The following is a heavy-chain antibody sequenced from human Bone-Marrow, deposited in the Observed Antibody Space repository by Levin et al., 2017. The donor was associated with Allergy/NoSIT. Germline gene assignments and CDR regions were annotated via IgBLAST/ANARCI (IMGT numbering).Heavy chain of an antibody. D-gene: IGHD2-2*01. V-gene: IGHV4-59*11. J-gene: IGHJ5*02. Sequence: GSLRLSCAVSGGSIRNHYFSWIRQSPGKGLEWIGYMHYTGNTNYNPSLKSRVISVDSSTNQFFLRLQSVTAADTAVYYCARGEGGEGYCGSSACYWLDPWGQGILVTVSS. CDR1: GGSIRNHY. CDR2: MHYTGNT. CDR3: ARGEGGEGYCGSSACYWLDP.